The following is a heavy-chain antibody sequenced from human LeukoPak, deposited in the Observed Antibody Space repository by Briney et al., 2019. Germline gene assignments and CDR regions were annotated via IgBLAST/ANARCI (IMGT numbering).Heavy chain of an antibody. D-gene: IGHD6-19*01. J-gene: IGHJ3*02. Sequence: GGSLRLSCAVSGFIFSSYTMKWVRQAPGKGLEWVSSISSSSNYIYYADSLKGRFIISRDSAKNVLYLQMNSLRAEDTAVYYCAKDRGSGWPHDAFDIWGQGTMVTVSS. CDR2: ISSSSNYI. CDR3: AKDRGSGWPHDAFDI. V-gene: IGHV3-21*04. CDR1: GFIFSSYT.